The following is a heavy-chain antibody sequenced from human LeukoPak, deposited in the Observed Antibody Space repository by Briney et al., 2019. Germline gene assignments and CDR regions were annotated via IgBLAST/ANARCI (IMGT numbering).Heavy chain of an antibody. D-gene: IGHD3-10*01. Sequence: SVRVSCKASGGTFSSYAISWVRQAPGQGLEWMGGIIPIFGTANYAQKFQGRVTITTDESTSTAYMELSSLRSEDTAVYYCARVNRGAGSYPDYWGQGTLVTVSS. V-gene: IGHV1-69*05. J-gene: IGHJ4*02. CDR3: ARVNRGAGSYPDY. CDR1: GGTFSSYA. CDR2: IIPIFGTA.